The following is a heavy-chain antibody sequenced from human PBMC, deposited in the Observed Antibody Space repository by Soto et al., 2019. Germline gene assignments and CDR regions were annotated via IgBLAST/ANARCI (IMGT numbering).Heavy chain of an antibody. V-gene: IGHV3-33*01. CDR1: GFTLSSYG. CDR3: ARDNGDDGARAFDI. Sequence: GGSLRLSCAASGFTLSSYGMHWVRQAPGKGLEWVAVIWYDGSDKYYADSVKGRFTISRDNSKNTLYLQMNSLRAEDTAVFYCARDNGDDGARAFDIWGQGTMVTVSS. J-gene: IGHJ3*02. CDR2: IWYDGSDK. D-gene: IGHD4-17*01.